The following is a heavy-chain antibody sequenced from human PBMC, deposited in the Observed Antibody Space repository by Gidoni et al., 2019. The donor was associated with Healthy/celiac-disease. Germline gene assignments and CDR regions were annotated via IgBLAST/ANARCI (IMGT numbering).Heavy chain of an antibody. V-gene: IGHV3-23*01. Sequence: EVQLLESGGGLVQPGGSLRLSCVASGFIFTSYGMSWVRQAPGKGLEWVSAMSGSGGSTYYADSVKGRFTISRDNSKNTLYVQMNSLRAEDTAVYHCAKDLSGNYPSDAFDIWGQGTMVTVSS. D-gene: IGHD3-10*01. CDR2: MSGSGGST. J-gene: IGHJ3*02. CDR1: GFIFTSYG. CDR3: AKDLSGNYPSDAFDI.